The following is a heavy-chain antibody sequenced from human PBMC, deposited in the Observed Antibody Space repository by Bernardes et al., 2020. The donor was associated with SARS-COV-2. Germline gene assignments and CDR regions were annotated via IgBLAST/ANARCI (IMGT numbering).Heavy chain of an antibody. CDR1: GGSFNSYT. D-gene: IGHD2-15*01. Sequence: SVKVSCKASGGSFNSYTINWVRQAPGQGFEWIGRVIPILDITNLGQKFQGRVTISADKPTSTAYMEMRSLTSADTATYYCATAPFGGNPGYWGPGTLVTVSS. J-gene: IGHJ4*02. CDR3: ATAPFGGNPGY. CDR2: VIPILDIT. V-gene: IGHV1-69*02.